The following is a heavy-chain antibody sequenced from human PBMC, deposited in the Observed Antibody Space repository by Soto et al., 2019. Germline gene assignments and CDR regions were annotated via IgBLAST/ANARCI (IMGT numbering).Heavy chain of an antibody. Sequence: ASVKVSCKASGYTFTSYDVNWVRQATVQGLEWMGWMNPIIGTASYAQKFQGRVTITANTSTSTAYMELSSLRSEDTAVYYCAKDSPVGVPLLRDLHDWGQGTLVTVSS. CDR2: MNPIIGTA. D-gene: IGHD2-15*01. CDR1: GYTFTSYD. CDR3: AKDSPVGVPLLRDLHD. J-gene: IGHJ1*01. V-gene: IGHV1-8*01.